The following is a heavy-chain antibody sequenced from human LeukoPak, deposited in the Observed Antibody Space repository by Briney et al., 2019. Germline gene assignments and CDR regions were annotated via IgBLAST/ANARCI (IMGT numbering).Heavy chain of an antibody. CDR3: ARSRVEIAAAGTTAFDY. Sequence: PGGSLRLSCAASGFTFSSYAMSWVRQAPGKGLEWVSAISGSGGSTYYADSVKGRFTISRDNSKNTLYLQMNSLRAEDTAVYYCARSRVEIAAAGTTAFDYWGQGTLVTVSS. D-gene: IGHD6-13*01. V-gene: IGHV3-23*01. CDR1: GFTFSSYA. CDR2: ISGSGGST. J-gene: IGHJ4*02.